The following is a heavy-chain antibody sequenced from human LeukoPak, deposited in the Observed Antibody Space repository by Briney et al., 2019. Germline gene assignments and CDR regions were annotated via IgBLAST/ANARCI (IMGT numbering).Heavy chain of an antibody. CDR1: GFTVSSNY. CDR2: IYSGGST. Sequence: GGSLRLSCAASGFTVSSNYMSWVRQAPGKGLEWVSVIYSGGSTYYADSVKGRFTISRDNSKNTLYLQMNSLRAEDTAVYYCARGHPLVVIAIPSDYWGQGTLVTVSS. CDR3: ARGHPLVVIAIPSDY. J-gene: IGHJ4*02. V-gene: IGHV3-53*05. D-gene: IGHD2-21*01.